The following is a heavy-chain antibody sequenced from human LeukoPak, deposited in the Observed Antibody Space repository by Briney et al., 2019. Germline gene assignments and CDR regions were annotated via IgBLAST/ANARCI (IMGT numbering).Heavy chain of an antibody. Sequence: SETLSLTCTVSGYSISSGYYWGWIRQPPGKGLEWIGSIYHSGSTYYNPSLKSRVTISVDTSKNQFSLKLSSVTAADTAVYYCARDPTVVTSFDYWGQGTLVTVSS. CDR2: IYHSGST. J-gene: IGHJ4*02. V-gene: IGHV4-38-2*02. D-gene: IGHD4-23*01. CDR3: ARDPTVVTSFDY. CDR1: GYSISSGYY.